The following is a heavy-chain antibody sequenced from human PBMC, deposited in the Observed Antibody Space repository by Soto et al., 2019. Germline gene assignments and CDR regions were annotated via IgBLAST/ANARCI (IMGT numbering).Heavy chain of an antibody. V-gene: IGHV3-30*18. D-gene: IGHD6-19*01. CDR3: AKDQWLVLSYFDY. Sequence: GGSLRLSCASSGFTFSSYGMHWVRQAPGKGLEWVAVISYDGSNKYYADSVKGRFTISRDNSKNTLYLQMNSLRAEDTAVYYCAKDQWLVLSYFDYWGQGTLVTVS. CDR1: GFTFSSYG. CDR2: ISYDGSNK. J-gene: IGHJ4*02.